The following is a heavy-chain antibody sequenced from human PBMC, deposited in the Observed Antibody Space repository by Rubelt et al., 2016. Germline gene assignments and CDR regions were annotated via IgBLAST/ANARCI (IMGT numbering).Heavy chain of an antibody. J-gene: IGHJ6*01. CDR3: PLVSCENXXSYXXSXXVXCLAXDV. V-gene: IGHV1-24*01. Sequence: QVQLLQSGAEVKKPGASVKVSCKVSGYTFTDFSIHWVRQAPGKGLEWLGGLNPEDGEAIYAQDFQDRLTLTEDASTDTAYMELSSLRWSASAPTLFPLVSCENXXSYXXSXXVXCLAXDV. CDR2: LNPEDGEA. CDR1: GYTFTDFS. D-gene: IGHD3-3*01.